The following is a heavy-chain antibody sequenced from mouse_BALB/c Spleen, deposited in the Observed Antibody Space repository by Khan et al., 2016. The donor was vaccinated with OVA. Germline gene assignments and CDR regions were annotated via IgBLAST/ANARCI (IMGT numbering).Heavy chain of an antibody. V-gene: IGHV5-15*02. J-gene: IGHJ4*01. CDR3: ARSWAMDY. Sequence: EVELVESGGGLVQPGGSRKLSWAASGFTFSDYGMAWVRQAPGKGPEWVAFISNLAYSIYYADTVTGRFTISRENAKNTLYLEMSSLRSEDTAMYYCARSWAMDYWGQGTSVTVSS. CDR2: ISNLAYSI. CDR1: GFTFSDYG.